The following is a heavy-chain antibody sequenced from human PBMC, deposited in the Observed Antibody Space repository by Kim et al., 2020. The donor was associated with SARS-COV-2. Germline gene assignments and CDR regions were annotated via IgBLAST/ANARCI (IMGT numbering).Heavy chain of an antibody. CDR1: GGSFSGYY. V-gene: IGHV4-34*01. CDR3: ARVQATEVTRLYYYYGMDV. CDR2: INHSGST. Sequence: SETLSLTCAVYGGSFSGYYWSWIRQPPGKGLEWIGEINHSGSTNYNPSLKSRVTISVETSKNQFSLKLSSVTAADTAVYYCARVQATEVTRLYYYYGMDVWGQGTTVTVSS. J-gene: IGHJ6*02. D-gene: IGHD1-26*01.